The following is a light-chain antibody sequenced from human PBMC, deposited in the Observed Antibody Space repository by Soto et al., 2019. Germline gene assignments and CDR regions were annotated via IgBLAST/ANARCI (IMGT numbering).Light chain of an antibody. CDR1: QSFSSNH. V-gene: IGKV3-20*01. CDR3: QQYGSSTYT. CDR2: GAS. J-gene: IGKJ2*01. Sequence: EILLTQSPGSLSLSPLERATLSCRASQSFSSNHLAWYQQKPGQAPRLLIYGASRRATGIPDRFSGSGSGTDFTLTISRLEPEDFAVYYCQQYGSSTYTFGQGTKVEIK.